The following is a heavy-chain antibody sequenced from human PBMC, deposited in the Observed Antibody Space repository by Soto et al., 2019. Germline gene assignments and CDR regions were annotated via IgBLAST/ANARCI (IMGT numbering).Heavy chain of an antibody. CDR3: ARHVWLES. J-gene: IGHJ5*01. CDR1: GFNVSGNS. V-gene: IGHV3-53*02. CDR2: IHSDANT. Sequence: EVQLVETGGGLIQPGGSLRLSCAASGFNVSGNSMNWVRQAPGEGLEWLSLIHSDANTKCADSVKGRSTISRDNSENTVYLQMNSLRAEDTAVYYCARHVWLESWGQGTLVTVS.